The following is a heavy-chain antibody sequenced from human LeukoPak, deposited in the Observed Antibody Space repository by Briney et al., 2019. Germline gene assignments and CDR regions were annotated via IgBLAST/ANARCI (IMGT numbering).Heavy chain of an antibody. CDR3: AKDQRLAVAGTAFDY. J-gene: IGHJ4*02. CDR1: GFTFSNYA. D-gene: IGHD6-19*01. Sequence: PGGSLRLSCAASGFTFSNYAMSWVRQAPGKGLEWVAVISYDGSNKYYADSVKGRFTISRDNSKNTLYLQMNSLRAEDTAVYYCAKDQRLAVAGTAFDYWGQGTLVTVSS. CDR2: ISYDGSNK. V-gene: IGHV3-30*18.